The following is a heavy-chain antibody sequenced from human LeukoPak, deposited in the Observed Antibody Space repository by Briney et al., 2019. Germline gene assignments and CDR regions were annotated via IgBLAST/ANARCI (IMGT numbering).Heavy chain of an antibody. V-gene: IGHV4-39*07. CDR1: GGSISSSSYY. Sequence: SETLSLTCTVSGGSISSSSYYWGWIRQPPGKGLEWIGNIYYSGSTYYNPSLKSRVTISLDTSKNQFSLKLSSVAAADTAVYYCARYYDFWSGRRDDDAFDIWGQGTMVTVSS. CDR2: IYYSGST. D-gene: IGHD3-3*01. J-gene: IGHJ3*02. CDR3: ARYYDFWSGRRDDDAFDI.